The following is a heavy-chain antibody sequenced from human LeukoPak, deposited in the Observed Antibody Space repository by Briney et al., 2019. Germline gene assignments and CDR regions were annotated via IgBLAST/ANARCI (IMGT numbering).Heavy chain of an antibody. CDR1: GGSISSGGYS. V-gene: IGHV4-30-2*01. CDR3: ARLRSDDIVVVVAASWFDP. D-gene: IGHD2-15*01. J-gene: IGHJ5*02. Sequence: SQTLSLTCAVSGGSISSGGYSWSWIRQPPGKGLEWIGYIYHSGSTYYNPSLKSRVTISVDRSKNQFSLKLSSVTAADTAVYYCARLRSDDIVVVVAASWFDPWGQGTLVTVSS. CDR2: IYHSGST.